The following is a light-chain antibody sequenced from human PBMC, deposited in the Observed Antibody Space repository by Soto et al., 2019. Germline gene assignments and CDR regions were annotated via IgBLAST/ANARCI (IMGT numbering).Light chain of an antibody. J-gene: IGKJ5*01. CDR2: GAS. CDR1: QSVSSK. Sequence: ETVMTQSPATLSVSPGERATLSCRASQSVSSKLACYPQKPGQAHRLLIYGASTRANGIPARFSGSGSGTEFTLTISSLQSEDFAVYYCQQYNNWPPITFGQGTRLEIK. V-gene: IGKV3D-15*01. CDR3: QQYNNWPPIT.